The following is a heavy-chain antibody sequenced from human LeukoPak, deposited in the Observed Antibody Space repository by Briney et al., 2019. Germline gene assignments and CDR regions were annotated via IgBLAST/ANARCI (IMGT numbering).Heavy chain of an antibody. V-gene: IGHV3-23*01. J-gene: IGHJ4*02. Sequence: PGRSLRLSCTTSGFTFGDHAMSWVRQAPEKGLEWVSSTSDSGDSTYYADSVKGRFTISRDNSKKTLYLQMNSLRAEDTAIYYCAKLIQIVGASDDDYWGQGTLVTVSS. CDR1: GFTFGDHA. D-gene: IGHD1-26*01. CDR3: AKLIQIVGASDDDY. CDR2: TSDSGDST.